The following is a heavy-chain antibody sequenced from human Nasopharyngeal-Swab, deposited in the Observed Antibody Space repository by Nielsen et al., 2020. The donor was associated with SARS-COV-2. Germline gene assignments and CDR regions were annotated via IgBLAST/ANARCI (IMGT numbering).Heavy chain of an antibody. CDR3: VRQTGYHFDS. D-gene: IGHD5-12*01. V-gene: IGHV3-73*01. J-gene: IGHJ4*02. CDR1: GFTFSGSA. Sequence: GEFLKISCAASGFTFSGSAMHWVRQASGKGLEWVGRIRSKAHNYAAVYAASVEGRFTISRDDSKKTAFLQMDSLKSEDTAVYFCVRQTGYHFDSWGQGTLVTVSS. CDR2: IRSKAHNYAA.